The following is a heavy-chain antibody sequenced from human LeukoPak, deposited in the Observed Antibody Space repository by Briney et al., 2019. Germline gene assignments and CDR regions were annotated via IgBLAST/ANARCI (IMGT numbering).Heavy chain of an antibody. V-gene: IGHV1-18*01. Sequence: ASVKVSCKASGYTFTSYGISWVRQAPGQGLEWMGWISAYNGNTNYAQKLQGRVTMTTDTSTSSAYMELGSPRSDDTAVYYCARDLITMVRAAANDAFDIWGQGTMVTVSS. CDR2: ISAYNGNT. CDR1: GYTFTSYG. CDR3: ARDLITMVRAAANDAFDI. D-gene: IGHD3-10*01. J-gene: IGHJ3*02.